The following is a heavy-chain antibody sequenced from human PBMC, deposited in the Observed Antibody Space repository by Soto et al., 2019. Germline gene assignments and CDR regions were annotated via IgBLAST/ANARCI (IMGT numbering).Heavy chain of an antibody. D-gene: IGHD3-22*01. Sequence: GWSLRLSCAASGFTFSSYGMHWVRQAPGKGLEWVAVIWYDGSNKYYADSVKGRFTISRDNSKNTLYLQMNSLRAEDTAVYYCARDRYYYDSSGYPGSYWGQGTLVTVSS. J-gene: IGHJ4*02. CDR2: IWYDGSNK. CDR3: ARDRYYYDSSGYPGSY. V-gene: IGHV3-33*01. CDR1: GFTFSSYG.